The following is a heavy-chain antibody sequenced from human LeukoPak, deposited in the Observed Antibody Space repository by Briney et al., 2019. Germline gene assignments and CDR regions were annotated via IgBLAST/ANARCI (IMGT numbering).Heavy chain of an antibody. Sequence: AGGSLRLSCAASGFTVSSNYMSWVRQAPGKGLEWVSVIYSGGSTYYADSVKGRFTISRDNSKNTLYLQMNSLRAEDTAVYYCARDPTYYYDSSGPGGIWGQGTMVTVSS. J-gene: IGHJ3*02. V-gene: IGHV3-53*01. CDR3: ARDPTYYYDSSGPGGI. D-gene: IGHD3-22*01. CDR2: IYSGGST. CDR1: GFTVSSNY.